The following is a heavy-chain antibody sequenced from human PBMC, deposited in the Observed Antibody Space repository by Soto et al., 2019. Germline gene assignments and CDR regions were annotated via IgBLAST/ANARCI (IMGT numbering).Heavy chain of an antibody. D-gene: IGHD2-15*01. CDR3: ARARWYDAFDV. J-gene: IGHJ3*01. CDR2: IFHGGNT. Sequence: SETLSLTCAVSGFFISSGNYWVWIRKPPGKGLEWIGSIFHGGNTYYNPSLKSRVTISVDMSKNQFSLKLNSVTAADTAVYYCARARWYDAFDVWGQGTVVTVSS. V-gene: IGHV4-38-2*01. CDR1: GFFISSGNY.